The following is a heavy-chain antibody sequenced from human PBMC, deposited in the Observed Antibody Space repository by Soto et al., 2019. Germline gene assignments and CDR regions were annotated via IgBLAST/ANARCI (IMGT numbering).Heavy chain of an antibody. CDR2: ISGSGGST. Sequence: QPGGSLGLSCAASGFNFNDDAMHCVRQAPGKGLEWVSAISGSGGSTYYADSVKGRFTISRDNSKNTLYLQMNSLRAEHTAVYYCAKDRDSSGYYYGCWGQGTLVTVS. V-gene: IGHV3-23*01. D-gene: IGHD3-22*01. CDR1: GFNFNDDA. CDR3: AKDRDSSGYYYGC. J-gene: IGHJ4*02.